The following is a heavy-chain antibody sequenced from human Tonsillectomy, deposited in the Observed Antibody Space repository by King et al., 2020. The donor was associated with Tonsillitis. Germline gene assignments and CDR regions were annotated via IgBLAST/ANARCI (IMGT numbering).Heavy chain of an antibody. CDR1: GYPFTSAY. J-gene: IGHJ4*02. D-gene: IGHD7-27*01. CDR2: INPRT. V-gene: IGHV1-46*01. CDR3: TRDGGHWAFDY. Sequence: HVQLVESGAEVKKPGASVKVSCTTSGYPFTSAYIHWVRQAPGQGLEWMGIINPRTTYAQKFQGRLTITRDTSSNTVYMELRGLTSEDTAVYYCTRDGGHWAFDYWGQGTLVTVSS.